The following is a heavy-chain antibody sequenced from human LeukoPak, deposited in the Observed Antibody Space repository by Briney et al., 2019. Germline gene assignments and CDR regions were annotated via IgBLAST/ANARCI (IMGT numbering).Heavy chain of an antibody. CDR3: ARVRLGRIVATINWFDP. V-gene: IGHV1-18*01. D-gene: IGHD5-12*01. Sequence: ASVKVSCKASGYTFTSYDINWVRQATGQGLEWMGWISAYNGNTNYAQKLQGRVTMTTDTSTSTAYMELRSLRSDDTAVYYCARVRLGRIVATINWFDPWGQGTLVTVSS. CDR1: GYTFTSYD. J-gene: IGHJ5*02. CDR2: ISAYNGNT.